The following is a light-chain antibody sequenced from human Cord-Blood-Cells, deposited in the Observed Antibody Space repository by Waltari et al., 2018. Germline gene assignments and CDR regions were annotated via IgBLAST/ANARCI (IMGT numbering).Light chain of an antibody. CDR1: SSDVGGYNY. V-gene: IGLV2-14*01. CDR2: DGS. Sequence: QSALTQPASVSGSPGQSITISCTVTSSDVGGYNYVSWYQQHPGKAPKLMVYDGSNRPSGVSKLFAGSKSGNTAALTISELQAEDEADYYGSSYTSSSTWVFGGGTKMTVL. J-gene: IGLJ3*02. CDR3: SSYTSSSTWV.